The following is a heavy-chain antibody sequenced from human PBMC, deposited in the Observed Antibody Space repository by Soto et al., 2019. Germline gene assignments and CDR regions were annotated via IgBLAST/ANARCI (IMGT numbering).Heavy chain of an antibody. Sequence: PGGSLRLSCAASGFTFSSYSMNWVRQAPGKGLEWVSSISSSSSYIYYADSVKGRFTISRDNAKNSLYLQMNSLRAEDTAVYYCASGAVYSSGWYPDYGMDVWGQGTTVTVSS. CDR2: ISSSSSYI. J-gene: IGHJ6*02. CDR3: ASGAVYSSGWYPDYGMDV. CDR1: GFTFSSYS. V-gene: IGHV3-21*01. D-gene: IGHD6-19*01.